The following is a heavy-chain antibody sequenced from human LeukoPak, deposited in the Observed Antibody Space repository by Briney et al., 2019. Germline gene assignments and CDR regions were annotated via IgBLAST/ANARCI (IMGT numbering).Heavy chain of an antibody. CDR2: INHSGST. D-gene: IGHD3-3*01. CDR3: ATGDYDFWSGYYTGIGY. J-gene: IGHJ4*02. V-gene: IGHV4-34*01. Sequence: SETLSLTCAVYGGSFSGYYWSWIRQPPGKGLEWIGEINHSGSTNYNPSLKSRVTISVDTSKNQFPLKLSSVTAADTAVYYCATGDYDFWSGYYTGIGYWGQGTLVTVSS. CDR1: GGSFSGYY.